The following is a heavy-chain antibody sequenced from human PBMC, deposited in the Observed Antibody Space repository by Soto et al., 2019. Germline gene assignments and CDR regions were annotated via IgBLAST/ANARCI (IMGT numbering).Heavy chain of an antibody. CDR1: GASIKSYY. V-gene: IGHV4-4*07. CDR3: ARPTLRYCSSTSCYPTQRNWFDP. D-gene: IGHD2-2*01. J-gene: IGHJ5*02. Sequence: PSETLSLTCSVSGASIKSYYWAWIRQPAGKGLEWIGRIFASGTTNYNPSLRSRVTLSIDTSKNQFSLKLRSVTAADTAMYYCARPTLRYCSSTSCYPTQRNWFDPWGQGTLVTVSS. CDR2: IFASGTT.